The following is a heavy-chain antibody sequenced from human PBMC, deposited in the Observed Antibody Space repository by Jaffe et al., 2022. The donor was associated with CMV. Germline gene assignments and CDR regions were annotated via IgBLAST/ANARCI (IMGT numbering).Heavy chain of an antibody. D-gene: IGHD6-19*01. CDR3: ATLFSGQWLVPRWFDP. J-gene: IGHJ5*02. CDR2: IYYSGST. CDR1: GGSISSSSYY. Sequence: QLQLQESGPGLVKPSETLSLTCTVSGGSISSSSYYWGWIRQPPGKGLEWIGSIYYSGSTYYNPSLKSRVTISVDTSKNQFSLKLSSVTAADTAVYYCATLFSGQWLVPRWFDPWGQGTLVTVSS. V-gene: IGHV4-39*01.